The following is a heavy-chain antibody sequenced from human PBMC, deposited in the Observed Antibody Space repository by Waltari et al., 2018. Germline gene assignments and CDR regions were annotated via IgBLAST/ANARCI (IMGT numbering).Heavy chain of an antibody. CDR3: AREWGVMVGTAGYYFDY. V-gene: IGHV3-21*01. D-gene: IGHD3-9*01. CDR2: ISSGSSYI. J-gene: IGHJ4*02. Sequence: EVQLVGSGGGLVKPGGSLRLSCAASGFTFSSYTMNWVRQAPGKGLWGVSSISSGSSYIFYADSVKGRFTISRDNAKNSLYLQMNSLRVEDTAVYYCAREWGVMVGTAGYYFDYWGQGSLVTVSS. CDR1: GFTFSSYT.